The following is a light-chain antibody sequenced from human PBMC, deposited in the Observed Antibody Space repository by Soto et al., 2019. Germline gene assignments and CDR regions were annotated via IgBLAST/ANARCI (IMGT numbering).Light chain of an antibody. CDR2: LNSDGSH. CDR1: SGHINYD. Sequence: QSVLTQSPSASASLGASVKLTCTLSSGHINYDIAWHQQQPGKGPRYLMKLNSDGSHFKGDGIPDRFSGSSSGAERYLTSSSLQSEDEADYYCQAWGAGIRVFGGGTKVTVL. J-gene: IGLJ3*02. CDR3: QAWGAGIRV. V-gene: IGLV4-69*01.